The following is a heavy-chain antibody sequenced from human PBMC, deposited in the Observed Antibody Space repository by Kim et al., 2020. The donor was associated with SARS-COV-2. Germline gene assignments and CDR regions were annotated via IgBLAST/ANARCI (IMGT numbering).Heavy chain of an antibody. D-gene: IGHD3-22*01. CDR1: GFTFSYYW. CDR2: INGDGSST. V-gene: IGHV3-74*01. CDR3: ARGRYETSGYYSQ. Sequence: GGSLRLSCAASGFTFSYYWMHWVRQAPGKGLIWVSRINGDGSSTSGADSVKGRFTISRDNAKNTLYLQMSSLRAEDTAVYYCARGRYETSGYYSQWGQGTLVTVSS. J-gene: IGHJ4*02.